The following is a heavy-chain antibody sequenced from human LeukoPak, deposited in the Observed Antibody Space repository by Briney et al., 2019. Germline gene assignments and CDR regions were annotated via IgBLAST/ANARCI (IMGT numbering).Heavy chain of an antibody. CDR2: ISYDGSNK. Sequence: GGSLRLSCAASGFTFSSYAMHWVRQAPGKGLEWVAVISYDGSNKYYADSVKGRFTISRDNSKNTLHLQMNSLRAEDTAVYYCASPGNTYYDFWSGYYPFDYWGQGTLVTVSS. D-gene: IGHD3-3*01. CDR1: GFTFSSYA. V-gene: IGHV3-30-3*01. CDR3: ASPGNTYYDFWSGYYPFDY. J-gene: IGHJ4*02.